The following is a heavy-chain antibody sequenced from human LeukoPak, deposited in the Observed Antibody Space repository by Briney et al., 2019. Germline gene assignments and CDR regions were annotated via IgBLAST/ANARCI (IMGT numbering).Heavy chain of an antibody. V-gene: IGHV1-8*01. J-gene: IGHJ4*02. D-gene: IGHD1-1*01. CDR2: MNPNSGNT. CDR3: ARGLGNDGIFDY. CDR1: GYTFTSYD. Sequence: GASVEVSCKASGYTFTSYDINWVRQATGQGLEWMGWMNPNSGNTGYAQKFQGRVTMTRNTSISTAYMELSSLRSEDTAVYYCARGLGNDGIFDYWGQGTLVTVSS.